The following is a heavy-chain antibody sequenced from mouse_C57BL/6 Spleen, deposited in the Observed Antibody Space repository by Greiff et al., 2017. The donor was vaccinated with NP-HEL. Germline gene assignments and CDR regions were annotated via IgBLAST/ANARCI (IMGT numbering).Heavy chain of an antibody. D-gene: IGHD1-1*01. CDR3: ARRGYGSSYDWFAY. J-gene: IGHJ3*01. Sequence: VQLKESGGDLVKPGGSLKLSCAASGFTFSSYGMSWVRQTPDKRLEWVATISSGGSYTYYPDSVKGRFTISRDNAKNTLYLQMSSLKSEDTAMYYCARRGYGSSYDWFAYWGQGTLVTVSA. V-gene: IGHV5-6*01. CDR1: GFTFSSYG. CDR2: ISSGGSYT.